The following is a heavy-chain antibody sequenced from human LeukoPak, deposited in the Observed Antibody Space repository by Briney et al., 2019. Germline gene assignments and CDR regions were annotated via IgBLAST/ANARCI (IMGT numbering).Heavy chain of an antibody. CDR1: GDSVSSNTVA. CDR2: TFYRSKLNN. CDR3: ARGYYGMDV. V-gene: IGHV6-1*01. Sequence: SQTLSLTCAISGDSVSSNTVAWDWVRQSPSRGLEWLGRTFYRSKLNNEYALSLKSRITINPHTSKNQFSLQLDSVTPEDTAMYYCARGYYGMDVWGQGTTVTVSS. J-gene: IGHJ6*02.